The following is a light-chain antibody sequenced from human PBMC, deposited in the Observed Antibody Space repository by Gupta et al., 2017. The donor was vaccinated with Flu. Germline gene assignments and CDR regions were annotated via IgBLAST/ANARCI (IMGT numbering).Light chain of an antibody. V-gene: IGLV1-47*01. CDR2: RSN. CDR3: AAWDDSRSGRV. J-gene: IGLJ3*02. Sequence: QSVLTQPPSASGTPGQRVTISCSGSRSNIGSNFVYWYHQLPGTAPKLLIYRSNQRPSGVPDRFSGSKSGTSASLAISGLRSKDETNYYCAAWDDSRSGRVFGGGTKLTVL. CDR1: RSNIGSNF.